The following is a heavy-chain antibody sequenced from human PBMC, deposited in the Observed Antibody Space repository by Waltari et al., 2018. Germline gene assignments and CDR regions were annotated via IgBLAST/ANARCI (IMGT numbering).Heavy chain of an antibody. CDR2: ISWNSGSI. J-gene: IGHJ5*02. Sequence: EVQLVESGGGLVQPGGSLRLSCAASGFTFSSYWMSWVRQAPGKGLEWVSGISWNSGSIGYAYSGKGRFTISRDNAKNSLYLQMNSLRAEDTALYYCALESVVPAARNWFDPWGQGTLVTVSS. CDR1: GFTFSSYW. D-gene: IGHD2-2*01. CDR3: ALESVVPAARNWFDP. V-gene: IGHV3-9*01.